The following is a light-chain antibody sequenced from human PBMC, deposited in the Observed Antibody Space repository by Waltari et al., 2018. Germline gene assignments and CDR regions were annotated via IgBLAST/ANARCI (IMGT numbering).Light chain of an antibody. Sequence: EIVLTQSPATLSLSPGERATLSCRASQSVSHYLAWYQQKPGQAPRLHIYNASNRATGIPARFSGSGSGTDFTLTISSLEPEDFAVYYCQHRSNWPLTYGGGTKVEIK. V-gene: IGKV3-11*01. CDR2: NAS. CDR1: QSVSHY. CDR3: QHRSNWPLT. J-gene: IGKJ4*01.